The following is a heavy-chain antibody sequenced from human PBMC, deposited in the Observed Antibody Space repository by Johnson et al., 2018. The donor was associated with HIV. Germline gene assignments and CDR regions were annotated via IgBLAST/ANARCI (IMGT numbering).Heavy chain of an antibody. CDR3: ARGFHRGGAFDI. Sequence: MQLVESGGGLVKPGGSLRLSCAASGFTFSNAWMSWVRQAPGKGLEWVGRIKSKTDGGTTDYAAPVKGRFTISRDDSKNTLYLQMNSLRAEDTAVYYCARGFHRGGAFDIWGQGTMVTVSS. CDR2: IKSKTDGGTT. D-gene: IGHD1-14*01. J-gene: IGHJ3*02. CDR1: GFTFSNAW. V-gene: IGHV3-15*01.